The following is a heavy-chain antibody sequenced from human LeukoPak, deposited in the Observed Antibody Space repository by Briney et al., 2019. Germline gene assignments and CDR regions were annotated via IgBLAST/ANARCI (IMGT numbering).Heavy chain of an antibody. CDR3: ARRLHDSGSYSADY. Sequence: TGGSLRLSCAPSGFKFSSFDMHWVRQRPDKGLEWVAFIKFDGSQKYYADSVRGRFTVSRYNSRNMLYLQLDSLRDDYTAVYFCARRLHDSGSYSADYWGQGTLVTVSS. CDR1: GFKFSSFD. CDR2: IKFDGSQK. J-gene: IGHJ4*02. D-gene: IGHD3-10*01. V-gene: IGHV3-30*02.